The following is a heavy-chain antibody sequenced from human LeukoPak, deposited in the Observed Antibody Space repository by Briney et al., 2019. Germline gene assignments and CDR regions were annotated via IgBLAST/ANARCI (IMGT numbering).Heavy chain of an antibody. CDR1: GFTFSSYA. J-gene: IGHJ4*02. CDR2: ISGSGGST. Sequence: QTGGSLRLSCAASGFTFSSYAMSWVRQAPGKGLEWVSAISGSGGSTYYADSVKGRFTISRDNSKNTLYLQMNSLRAEDTAVYYCAKLAPQWLVGGRYYFDYWGQGTLVTVSS. V-gene: IGHV3-23*01. D-gene: IGHD6-19*01. CDR3: AKLAPQWLVGGRYYFDY.